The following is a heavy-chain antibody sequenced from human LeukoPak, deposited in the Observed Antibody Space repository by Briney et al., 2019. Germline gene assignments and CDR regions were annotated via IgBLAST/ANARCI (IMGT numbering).Heavy chain of an antibody. Sequence: GGSLRLSCTASGFTFGDYAMSWVRQAPGKGLEWVGFIRSKGSGGTTEYAASVKGRFTISRDDSKSIAYLQMSSLKIDDTAVYYSARDPPLRIQPHDHWGQGTLVTVPS. CDR1: GFTFGDYA. J-gene: IGHJ4*02. CDR3: ARDPPLRIQPHDH. CDR2: IRSKGSGGTT. V-gene: IGHV3-49*04. D-gene: IGHD5-18*01.